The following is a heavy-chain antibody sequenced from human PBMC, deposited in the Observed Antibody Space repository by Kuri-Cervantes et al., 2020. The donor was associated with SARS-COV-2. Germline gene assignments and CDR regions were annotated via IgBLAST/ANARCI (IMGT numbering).Heavy chain of an antibody. V-gene: IGHV3-30*18. J-gene: IGHJ4*02. CDR3: AKDRVGVQDF. D-gene: IGHD2-21*01. CDR1: GFNFSRTD. Sequence: GGSLRLSCAASGFNFSRTDMHWVRQAPGKGLEWVAVISHDGKNKKCIASGKGRFTISRDNSQNTLSLHMKSLRSEDTAMYYCAKDRVGVQDFWGQGTLVTVSS. CDR2: ISHDGKNK.